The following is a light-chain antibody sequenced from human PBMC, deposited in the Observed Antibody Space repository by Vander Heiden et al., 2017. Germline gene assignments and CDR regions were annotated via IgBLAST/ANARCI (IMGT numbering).Light chain of an antibody. J-gene: IGLJ1*01. Sequence: SYELTQPPSVSVSPGQTARITCSGDALPKQYAYWYQQKPGQAPVLVIYKDSERPSGIPERFSGSSSGTTVTLTISGVQAEDEADYYCQSADSSGTSRAYVFGTGTKVTVL. V-gene: IGLV3-25*03. CDR3: QSADSSGTSRAYV. CDR2: KDS. CDR1: ALPKQY.